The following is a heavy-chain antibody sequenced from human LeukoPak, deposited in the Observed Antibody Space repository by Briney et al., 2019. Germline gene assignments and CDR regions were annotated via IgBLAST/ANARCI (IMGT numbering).Heavy chain of an antibody. V-gene: IGHV3-30-3*01. CDR3: ARAPTWELKYYFDY. CDR2: ISYDGSNK. Sequence: GSLRLSCAASGFTFSSYAMHWVRQAPGKGLEWVAVISYDGSNKYYADSVKGRFTISRDNSKNTLYLQMNSLRAEDTAVYYCARAPTWELKYYFDYWGQGALVTVSS. D-gene: IGHD1-26*01. J-gene: IGHJ4*02. CDR1: GFTFSSYA.